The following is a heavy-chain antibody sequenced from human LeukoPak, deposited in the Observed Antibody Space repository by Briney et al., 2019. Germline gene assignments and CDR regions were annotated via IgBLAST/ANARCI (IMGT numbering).Heavy chain of an antibody. Sequence: GGSLRLSCAASGFTFSVYSMNWVRQAPGKGLEWVSSISSSSSYIYYADSVKGRFTISRDNAKNSLYLQMNSLRAEDTAVYYCARPHSINIDWLWLDYWGQGTLVTVSS. V-gene: IGHV3-21*01. CDR2: ISSSSSYI. J-gene: IGHJ4*02. CDR3: ARPHSINIDWLWLDY. D-gene: IGHD3-9*01. CDR1: GFTFSVYS.